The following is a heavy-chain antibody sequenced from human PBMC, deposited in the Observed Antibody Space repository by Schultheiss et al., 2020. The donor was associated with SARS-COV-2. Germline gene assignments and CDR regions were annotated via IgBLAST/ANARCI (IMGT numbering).Heavy chain of an antibody. V-gene: IGHV6-1*01. CDR1: GDSVSGKGSA. D-gene: IGHD1-26*01. J-gene: IGHJ4*02. Sequence: SQTLSLTCTISGDSVSGKGSAWNWIRQSPSRGLEWLGRTYYTSKWYYDYALSLKSRITINADTSKNQFSLHLNSVTPEDTAVYYCARDPQAYLLGATESFDYWGQGTLVTVSS. CDR2: TYYTSKWYY. CDR3: ARDPQAYLLGATESFDY.